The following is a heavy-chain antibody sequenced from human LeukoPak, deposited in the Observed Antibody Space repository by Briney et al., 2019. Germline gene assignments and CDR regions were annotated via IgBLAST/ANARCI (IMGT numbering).Heavy chain of an antibody. D-gene: IGHD2-2*01. J-gene: IGHJ6*02. CDR3: ASTSKNSNYGMDV. CDR1: GGSISSYY. CDR2: IYYSGST. V-gene: IGHV4-59*01. Sequence: SEALSLTCTVSGGSISSYYWSWIRQPPGKGLEWIGYIYYSGSTNYNPSLKSRVTISVDTSKNQFSLKLSSVTAADTAVYYCASTSKNSNYGMDVWGQGTTVTVSS.